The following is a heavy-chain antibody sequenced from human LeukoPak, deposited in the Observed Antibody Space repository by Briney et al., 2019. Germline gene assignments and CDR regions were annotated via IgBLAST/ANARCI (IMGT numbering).Heavy chain of an antibody. CDR3: ASWTGNYYYYYMDV. CDR1: GYTFTSYD. CDR2: MNPNSGNT. D-gene: IGHD3-10*01. Sequence: GASVKVSCKASGYTFTSYDINWVRQATGQGLEWMGWMNPNSGNTGYAQKFQGRVTITADESTSTAYMELSSLRSEDTAVYYCASWTGNYYYYYMDVWGKGTTVTVSS. V-gene: IGHV1-8*01. J-gene: IGHJ6*03.